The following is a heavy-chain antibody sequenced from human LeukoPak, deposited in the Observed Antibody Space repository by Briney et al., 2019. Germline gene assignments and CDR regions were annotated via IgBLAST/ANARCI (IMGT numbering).Heavy chain of an antibody. D-gene: IGHD2-2*01. CDR3: ARGSVNYCSSTSCSGAFDI. CDR2: INHSGST. Sequence: SETLSLTCTVSGGSVRSTSYYWSWIRQPPGKGLEWIGEINHSGSTNYNPSLKSRVTISVDTSKNQFSLKLSSVTAADTAVYYCARGSVNYCSSTSCSGAFDIWGQGTMVTVSS. CDR1: GGSVRSTSYY. V-gene: IGHV4-39*07. J-gene: IGHJ3*02.